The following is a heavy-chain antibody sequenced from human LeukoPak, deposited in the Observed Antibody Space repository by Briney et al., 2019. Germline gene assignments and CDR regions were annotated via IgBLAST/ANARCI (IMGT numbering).Heavy chain of an antibody. V-gene: IGHV1-18*01. D-gene: IGHD6-6*01. Sequence: ASVKVSCKASGYTFTSYSINWVRQAPGQGLEWMGWISTYNGSTNYAQKLQGRVTMTTDTSTSTAYMELRSLRSDDTAVYYCAKDRWRDGSSSFDNWGQGTLVTVSS. J-gene: IGHJ4*02. CDR3: AKDRWRDGSSSFDN. CDR2: ISTYNGST. CDR1: GYTFTSYS.